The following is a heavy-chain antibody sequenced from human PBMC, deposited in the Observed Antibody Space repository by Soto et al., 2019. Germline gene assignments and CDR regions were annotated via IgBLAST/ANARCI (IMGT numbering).Heavy chain of an antibody. D-gene: IGHD4-17*01. Sequence: QVQLQQWGAGLLKPSETLSLTCAVYGRSFSGYYWSWIRQPPGKGLEWIGEINHSGSTNYNPSLKSRVTISVDTSQIQFSLNLSSVTAADTAVYYCARAYGGNSGVFDYWGQGTLVTVSS. J-gene: IGHJ4*02. CDR2: INHSGST. CDR3: ARAYGGNSGVFDY. CDR1: GRSFSGYY. V-gene: IGHV4-34*01.